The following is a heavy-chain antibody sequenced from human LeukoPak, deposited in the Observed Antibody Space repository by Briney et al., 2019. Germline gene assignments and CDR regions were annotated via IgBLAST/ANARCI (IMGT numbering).Heavy chain of an antibody. J-gene: IGHJ4*02. V-gene: IGHV3-11*01. Sequence: GGSLRLSCAASGFTFSDYYMSWIRQAPGKGLEWVSYISSSGSTIYYADSVKGRFTISRDNSKNTLYLQMNSLRAEDTAVYYCAKIDSSGPIDYWGQGTLVTVSS. D-gene: IGHD3-22*01. CDR3: AKIDSSGPIDY. CDR2: ISSSGSTI. CDR1: GFTFSDYY.